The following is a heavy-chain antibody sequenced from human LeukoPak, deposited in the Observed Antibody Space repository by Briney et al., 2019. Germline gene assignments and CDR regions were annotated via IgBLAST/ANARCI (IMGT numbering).Heavy chain of an antibody. V-gene: IGHV3-23*01. CDR2: ISDTGDGT. CDR3: ARDPGYNDILTSSRDLNYYFDY. J-gene: IGHJ4*02. CDR1: GFAFNNYA. Sequence: PGGSLRLSCAASGFAFNNYAMSWVRQAPGKGLEWLSSISDTGDGTYYADSVKGRFTISRDNAKNSLYLQMSSLRAEDTAVYYCARDPGYNDILTSSRDLNYYFDYWGQGTLVTVSS. D-gene: IGHD3-9*01.